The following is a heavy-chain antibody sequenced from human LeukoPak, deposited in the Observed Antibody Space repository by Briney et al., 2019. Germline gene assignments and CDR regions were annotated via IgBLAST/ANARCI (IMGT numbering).Heavy chain of an antibody. J-gene: IGHJ4*02. CDR2: IYTSGST. CDR1: GGSISNYY. D-gene: IGHD3-22*01. Sequence: KPSETLSLTCTVSGGSISNYYWSWLPQPAGKGLEWIGRIYTSGSTNYNPSLKSRVTMSVDTSKNQFSLKLSSVTAADTAVYYCARHYYYDSSGSYYFDYWGQGTLVTVSS. V-gene: IGHV4-4*07. CDR3: ARHYYYDSSGSYYFDY.